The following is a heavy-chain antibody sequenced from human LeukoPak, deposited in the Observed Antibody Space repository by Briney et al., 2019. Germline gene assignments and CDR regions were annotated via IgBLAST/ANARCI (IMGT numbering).Heavy chain of an antibody. CDR1: GFTFSNSA. CDR2: LSGSGITT. CDR3: AKDLTYLLDYYYYGMDV. Sequence: GGSLRLSCAASGFTFSNSAMSWVRQAPGKGLEWVSTLSGSGITTYYADSVKGRFTISRDNSKNTLYLQMNSLRAEDTAVYYCAKDLTYLLDYYYYGMDVWGQGTTVTVSS. D-gene: IGHD2-21*01. V-gene: IGHV3-23*01. J-gene: IGHJ6*02.